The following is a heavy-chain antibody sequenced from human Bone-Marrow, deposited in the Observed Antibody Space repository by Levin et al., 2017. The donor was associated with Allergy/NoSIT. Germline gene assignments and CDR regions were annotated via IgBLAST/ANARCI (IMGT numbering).Heavy chain of an antibody. D-gene: IGHD1-26*01. Sequence: PGGSLRLSCAASGFIFSSYRMNWVRQAPGKGLEWVSSISGSRSYIYYADSVKGRFTISRDNAKDSLYLQMNDLRDEDTAVYYCARRGLLVGAARWGYGMDVWGQGTTVIVSS. CDR3: ARRGLLVGAARWGYGMDV. V-gene: IGHV3-21*01. J-gene: IGHJ6*02. CDR2: ISGSRSYI. CDR1: GFIFSSYR.